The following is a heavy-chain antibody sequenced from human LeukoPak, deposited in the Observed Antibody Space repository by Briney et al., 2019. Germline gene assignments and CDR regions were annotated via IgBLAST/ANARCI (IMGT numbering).Heavy chain of an antibody. D-gene: IGHD3-22*01. CDR2: IYHNGST. V-gene: IGHV4-4*02. CDR3: ARWGYYYDGSGLDY. CDR1: GGSISSSNW. J-gene: IGHJ4*02. Sequence: PGGSLRLSCAVSGGSISSSNWWSWVRQPPGKGLEWIGEIYHNGSTNYNPSLKSRVTISVDKSKNQFSLKLSSVTAADTAVYYCARWGYYYDGSGLDYWGQGTLVTVSS.